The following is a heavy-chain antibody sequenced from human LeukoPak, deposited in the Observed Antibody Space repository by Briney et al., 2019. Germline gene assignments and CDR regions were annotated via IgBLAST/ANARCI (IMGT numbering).Heavy chain of an antibody. CDR1: GFMFSGDW. Sequence: GGSLRLSCAASGFMFSGDWMQWVRQGPEKGLELVSRIDNDGNGIIYADSVKGRFTTSRDNAKNALYLQMSSLRVEDTAVYYCATGGGWEPSSGVVTHIDVWGKGTTVTVSS. V-gene: IGHV3-74*01. D-gene: IGHD3-3*01. CDR3: ATGGGWEPSSGVVTHIDV. CDR2: IDNDGNGI. J-gene: IGHJ6*03.